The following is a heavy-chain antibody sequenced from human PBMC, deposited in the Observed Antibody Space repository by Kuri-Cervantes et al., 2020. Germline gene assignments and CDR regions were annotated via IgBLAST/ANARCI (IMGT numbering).Heavy chain of an antibody. CDR2: IIPVFGRP. V-gene: IGHV1-69*05. CDR1: GRTIGSLA. CDR3: ARERATVQLEV. Sequence: SVKVSCKASGRTIGSLAISWVRQAPGKGLEWMGGIIPVFGRPRFAQQFQGRVTITTDESTSTAYMELRSLRSDDTAVYYCARERATVQLEVWGQGTLVTVSS. J-gene: IGHJ4*02. D-gene: IGHD1-1*01.